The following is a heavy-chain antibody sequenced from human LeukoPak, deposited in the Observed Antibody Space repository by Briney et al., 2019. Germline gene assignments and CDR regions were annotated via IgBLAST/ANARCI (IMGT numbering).Heavy chain of an antibody. CDR3: AREGYYYDSAAFDI. J-gene: IGHJ3*02. CDR2: IYTSGST. D-gene: IGHD3-22*01. Sequence: SETLSLTCTVSGGSISSYYWSWIRQPAGKGLEWIGRIYTSGSTNYNPSLKSRVTMSVDTSKNQFSLKLSSVTAADTAVYYCAREGYYYDSAAFDIWGQGTMVTVSS. CDR1: GGSISSYY. V-gene: IGHV4-4*07.